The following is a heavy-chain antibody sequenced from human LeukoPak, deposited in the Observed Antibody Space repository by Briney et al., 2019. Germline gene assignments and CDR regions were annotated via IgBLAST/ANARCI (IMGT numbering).Heavy chain of an antibody. V-gene: IGHV3-48*03. D-gene: IGHD2-2*01. CDR2: ISSISYTT. CDR3: ARRGGNIVVVPAAMDY. Sequence: VGCLRLSCAASGFIFSSFEMNWGRQAPGEGLEWSSYISSISYTTYYADSVKGRFTISRDNAKNSLYLQMNSLRAEDTAVYYCARRGGNIVVVPAAMDYWGHGTLVTVSS. CDR1: GFIFSSFE. J-gene: IGHJ4*01.